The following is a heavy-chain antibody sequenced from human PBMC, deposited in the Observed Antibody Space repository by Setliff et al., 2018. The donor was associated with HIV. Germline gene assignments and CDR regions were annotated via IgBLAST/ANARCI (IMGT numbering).Heavy chain of an antibody. CDR2: ISSSSSYI. CDR1: EFTFSIYT. D-gene: IGHD2-15*01. V-gene: IGHV3-21*01. J-gene: IGHJ4*02. Sequence: TGGSLRLSCAASEFTFSIYTMNWVRQAPGKGLEWVASISSSSSYIYYADSVKGLFTISRDNAKNSLYLQMNSLRAEDTAVYYCENPGWDCSVGCCYEGGGYWGQGTLVTVSS. CDR3: ENPGWDCSVGCCYEGGGY.